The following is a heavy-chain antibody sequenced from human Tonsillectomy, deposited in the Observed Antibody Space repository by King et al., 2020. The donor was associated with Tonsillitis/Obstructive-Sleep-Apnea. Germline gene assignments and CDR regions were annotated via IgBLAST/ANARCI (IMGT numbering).Heavy chain of an antibody. D-gene: IGHD6-13*01. Sequence: QLVQSGGGVVQPGRSLRLSCAASGFSFSSYGMHWVRQVPGKGLECGAVIWYDGSNKYYADSVKGRFTISRDNSKNTLALQMNSLRAEDMAVYYCSRDQQGIAAAGLDYWGQGTLVTVSS. CDR1: GFSFSSYG. V-gene: IGHV3-33*01. CDR3: SRDQQGIAAAGLDY. J-gene: IGHJ4*02. CDR2: IWYDGSNK.